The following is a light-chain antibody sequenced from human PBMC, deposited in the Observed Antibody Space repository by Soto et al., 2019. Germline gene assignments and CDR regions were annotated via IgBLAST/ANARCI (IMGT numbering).Light chain of an antibody. CDR1: QSVRSSY. Sequence: EVVLTKSPGTLSLPPGERATLSCRASQSVRSSYLAWYQQKPGQAPRLLIYGASSRATGIPDRFSGSGSETDFTLTISRLEPEDSAVYYCQQYGGSPPKLTFGGGTKVEIK. J-gene: IGKJ4*01. CDR2: GAS. V-gene: IGKV3-20*01. CDR3: QQYGGSPPKLT.